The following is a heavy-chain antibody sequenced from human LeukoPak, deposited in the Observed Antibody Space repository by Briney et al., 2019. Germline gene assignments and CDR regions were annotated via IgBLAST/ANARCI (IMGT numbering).Heavy chain of an antibody. CDR3: ARGGYYGSGSYFSY. J-gene: IGHJ4*02. CDR1: GFTFSSYW. Sequence: GGSLRLSCAASGFTFSSYWMSWVRQAPGKGLEWVANIKQDGSEKHYVDSVKGRFTISRDNAKNSLYLQMNSLRAEDTAVYYCARGGYYGSGSYFSYWGQGTLVTVSS. D-gene: IGHD3-10*01. V-gene: IGHV3-7*03. CDR2: IKQDGSEK.